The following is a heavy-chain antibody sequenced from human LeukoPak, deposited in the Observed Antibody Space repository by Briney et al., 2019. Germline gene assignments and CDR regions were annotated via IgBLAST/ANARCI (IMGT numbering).Heavy chain of an antibody. CDR1: GYTFTGYY. V-gene: IGHV1-2*02. CDR3: ARARLRGYSYGHFDY. D-gene: IGHD5-18*01. Sequence: ASVKVSCKASGYTFTGYYMHWVRQAPGQGLEWMGWINPNSGGTNYAQKFQGRVTMTRDTSTSTVYMELSSLRSEDTAVYYCARARLRGYSYGHFDYWGQGTLVTVSS. J-gene: IGHJ4*02. CDR2: INPNSGGT.